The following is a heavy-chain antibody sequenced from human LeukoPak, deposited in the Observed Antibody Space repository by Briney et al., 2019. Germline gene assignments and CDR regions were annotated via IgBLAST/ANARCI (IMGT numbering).Heavy chain of an antibody. D-gene: IGHD1-26*01. CDR3: ARGDRIVGATTVGDAFDI. J-gene: IGHJ3*02. V-gene: IGHV3-21*01. CDR2: ISSSSSYI. Sequence: KTGGSLRLSCAASGFTFSSYSMNWVRQAPGKGLEWVSSISSSSSYIYYADSVKGRFTISRDNAKNSLYLQMNSLRAEDTAVYYCARGDRIVGATTVGDAFDIWGQGTMVTVSS. CDR1: GFTFSSYS.